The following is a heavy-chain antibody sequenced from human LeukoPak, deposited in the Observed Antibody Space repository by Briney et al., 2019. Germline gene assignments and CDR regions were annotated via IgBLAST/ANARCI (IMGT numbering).Heavy chain of an antibody. V-gene: IGHV4-30-4*01. J-gene: IGHJ4*02. CDR2: IYYGGT. Sequence: PQTLSLTCTVSGGSISSGYYYWSWIRQPPGKGLEYIGYIYYGGTYYNPSLKSRVTISVDTSKNQVSLKLSSVTAADTAVYYCARGTWSSSIDYWGQGTLVTVSS. CDR1: GGSISSGYYY. CDR3: ARGTWSSSIDY. D-gene: IGHD6-6*01.